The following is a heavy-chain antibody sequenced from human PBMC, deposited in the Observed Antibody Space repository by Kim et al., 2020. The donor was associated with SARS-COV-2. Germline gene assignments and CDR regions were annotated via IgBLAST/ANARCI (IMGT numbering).Heavy chain of an antibody. Sequence: SVKVSCKASGGTFSSYAISWVRQAPGQGLEWMGRIIPILGIANYAQKFQGRVTITADKSTSTAYMELSSLRSEDTAVYYCARVDYYDSSGYYRIDYWGQGTLVTVSS. CDR3: ARVDYYDSSGYYRIDY. CDR1: GGTFSSYA. CDR2: IIPILGIA. J-gene: IGHJ4*02. V-gene: IGHV1-69*04. D-gene: IGHD3-22*01.